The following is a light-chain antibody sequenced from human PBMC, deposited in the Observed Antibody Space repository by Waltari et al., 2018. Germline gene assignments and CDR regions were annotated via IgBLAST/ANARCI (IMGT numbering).Light chain of an antibody. CDR1: QTINNW. CDR3: QQFSSFPWT. V-gene: IGKV1-5*03. J-gene: IGKJ1*01. Sequence: DIQMTQSPSSLSASVADRVTITCRASQTINNWLAWYQQKPGKATKLLIYKASTLESGVPSRFSGSGSGTEFTLTISSLQPGDFATYYCQQFSSFPWTFGHGTKVEIK. CDR2: KAS.